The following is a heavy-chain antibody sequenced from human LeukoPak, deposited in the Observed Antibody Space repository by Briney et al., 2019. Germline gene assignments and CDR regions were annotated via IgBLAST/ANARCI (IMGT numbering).Heavy chain of an antibody. Sequence: PGKSLRLSCAASGFKFDDYGMHWVRQAPGKGLEWVSGISWSSGNIGYAGSVKGRFTISRDNAKNSLDLQMNSLRAEDTAVYYCARDQSHRDPVALDIWGQGTMVTVSS. V-gene: IGHV3-9*01. CDR2: ISWSSGNI. CDR3: ARDQSHRDPVALDI. D-gene: IGHD3-10*01. CDR1: GFKFDDYG. J-gene: IGHJ3*02.